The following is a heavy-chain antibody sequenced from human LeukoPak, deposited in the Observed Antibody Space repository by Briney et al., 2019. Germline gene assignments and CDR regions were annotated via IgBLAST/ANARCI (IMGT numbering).Heavy chain of an antibody. CDR2: ISSSGSTI. CDR1: GFTLSDYY. J-gene: IGHJ4*02. CDR3: ARDGEWLRLSNPDY. D-gene: IGHD5-12*01. V-gene: IGHV3-11*01. Sequence: GGSLRLSCAASGFTLSDYYMSWIRQAPGKGLEWVSYISSSGSTIYYADSVKGRFTISRDNAKNSLYLQMNSLRAEDTAVYYCARDGEWLRLSNPDYWGQGTLVTVSS.